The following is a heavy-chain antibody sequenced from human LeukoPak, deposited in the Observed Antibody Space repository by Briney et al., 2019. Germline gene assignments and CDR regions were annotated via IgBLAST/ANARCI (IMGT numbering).Heavy chain of an antibody. Sequence: GGSLRLSCAASGFTFSDYYMSWIRQAPGKGLERVSYISSSGSTIYYADSVKGRFTISRDNAKNSLYLQMNSLRAEDTAVYYCARDQVSSWYVGVYGWFDPWGQGTLVTVSS. CDR2: ISSSGSTI. V-gene: IGHV3-11*01. CDR3: ARDQVSSWYVGVYGWFDP. J-gene: IGHJ5*02. CDR1: GFTFSDYY. D-gene: IGHD6-13*01.